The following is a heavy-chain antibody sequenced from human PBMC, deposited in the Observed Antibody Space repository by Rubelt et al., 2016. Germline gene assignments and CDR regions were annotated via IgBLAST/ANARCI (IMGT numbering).Heavy chain of an antibody. CDR2: VYDSGTA. J-gene: IGHJ4*02. V-gene: IGHV4-59*01. CDR1: GGSISSYY. D-gene: IGHD6-19*01. Sequence: QVQLQESGPGLVKPSETLSLTCTVSGGSISSYYWIWIRQPPGKGLEWMGHVYDSGTATYNPSLKSRVTISVDRSKNQFSLKLNSLTAADTAVYFCARDGGSSGWYDYWGQGTLVTVSS. CDR3: ARDGGSSGWYDY.